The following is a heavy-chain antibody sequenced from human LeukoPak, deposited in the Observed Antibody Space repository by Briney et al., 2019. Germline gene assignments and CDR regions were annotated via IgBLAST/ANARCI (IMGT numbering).Heavy chain of an antibody. Sequence: SETLSLTCTVSGGSISSYYWSWIRQPPGKGLEWIGYIYYSGSTNYNTSLKSRVTISVDTSKNQFSLKLSSVTAADTAVYYCARGIAVAGTRWFDPWGQGTLVTVSS. CDR1: GGSISSYY. D-gene: IGHD6-19*01. J-gene: IGHJ5*02. CDR3: ARGIAVAGTRWFDP. V-gene: IGHV4-59*01. CDR2: IYYSGST.